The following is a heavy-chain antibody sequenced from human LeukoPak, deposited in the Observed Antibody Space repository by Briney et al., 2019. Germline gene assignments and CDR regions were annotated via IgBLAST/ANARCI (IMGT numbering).Heavy chain of an antibody. CDR2: IYYSGIT. J-gene: IGHJ4*02. CDR3: ARHATKYYYGSGSYFDY. V-gene: IGHV4-59*08. CDR1: GGSISSYY. D-gene: IGHD3-10*01. Sequence: SETLSLTCTVSGGSISSYYWSWIRQPPGKGLEWIGYIYYSGITNYNPSLKSRVTISVDTSKNQFSLKLSSVTAADTAVYYCARHATKYYYGSGSYFDYWGQGTLVTVSS.